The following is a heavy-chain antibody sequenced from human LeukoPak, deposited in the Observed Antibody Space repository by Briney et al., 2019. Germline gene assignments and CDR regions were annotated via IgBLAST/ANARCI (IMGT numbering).Heavy chain of an antibody. CDR3: ARGGCSYGHYPPDYFDY. Sequence: SETLSLTCAVYGGSFSGYYWSWIRQPPGKGLEWIGEINHSGSTNYNPSLKSRVTISVDTSKNQFSLKLSSVTAADTAVYYCARGGCSYGHYPPDYFDYWGQGTLVTVSS. CDR2: INHSGST. J-gene: IGHJ4*02. D-gene: IGHD5-18*01. V-gene: IGHV4-34*01. CDR1: GGSFSGYY.